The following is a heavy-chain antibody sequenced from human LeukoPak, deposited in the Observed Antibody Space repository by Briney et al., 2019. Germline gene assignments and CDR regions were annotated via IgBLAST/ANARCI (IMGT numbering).Heavy chain of an antibody. CDR3: AKDRGLETTNWFDP. D-gene: IGHD3/OR15-3a*01. Sequence: GGSLRLSCAASGFIFSNHAMSWVRQTPGKGLEWVSSMDTGGGTYYAASVEGRFTISRDNSKNTLYLQMNSLRAEDTAVYYCAKDRGLETTNWFDPWGQGTLVTVSS. J-gene: IGHJ5*02. CDR2: MDTGGGT. V-gene: IGHV3-23*01. CDR1: GFIFSNHA.